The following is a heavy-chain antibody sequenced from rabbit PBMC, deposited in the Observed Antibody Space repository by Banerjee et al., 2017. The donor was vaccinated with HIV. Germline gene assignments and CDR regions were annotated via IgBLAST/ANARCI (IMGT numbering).Heavy chain of an antibody. CDR2: IDADGSGFT. CDR3: ARYGGGGAGDALEL. Sequence: QSLEESGGDLVKPGASLTLTCTASGVSFSFSSYMCWVRQAPGKGLEWIACIDADGSGFTYFATWAKGRFTISKTSSTTVTLEMTRLTAADTATYLCARYGGGGAGDALELWGQGTLVTVS. D-gene: IGHD2-1*01. J-gene: IGHJ4*01. V-gene: IGHV1S40*01. CDR1: GVSFSFSSY.